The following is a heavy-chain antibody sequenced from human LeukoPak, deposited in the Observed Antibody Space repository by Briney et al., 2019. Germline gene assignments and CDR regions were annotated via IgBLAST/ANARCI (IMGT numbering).Heavy chain of an antibody. CDR3: ARGRPSPVIRITMVRQDAFDI. J-gene: IGHJ3*02. Sequence: ASVEVSCKASGYTFTGYYMHWVRQAPGQGLEWMGWINPNSGGTNYAQKFQGRVTMTRDTSISTAYMELSRLRSDDTAVYYCARGRPSPVIRITMVRQDAFDIWGQGTMVTVSS. CDR1: GYTFTGYY. CDR2: INPNSGGT. D-gene: IGHD3-10*01. V-gene: IGHV1-2*02.